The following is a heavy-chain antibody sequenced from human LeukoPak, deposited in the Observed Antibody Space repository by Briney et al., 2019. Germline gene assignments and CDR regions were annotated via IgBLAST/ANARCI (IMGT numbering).Heavy chain of an antibody. CDR3: ARGNILPGYCFDF. CDR2: IHYTGAT. V-gene: IGHV4-34*01. D-gene: IGHD3-9*01. J-gene: IGHJ4*02. Sequence: SETLSLTCTVSGGSISSYYWSWIRQTPGRGLEWVGEIHYTGATSYNPSLKSRATISTDTSKNQFSLRLSSVTAADTAVYYCARGNILPGYCFDFWGQGALVTVSS. CDR1: GGSISSYY.